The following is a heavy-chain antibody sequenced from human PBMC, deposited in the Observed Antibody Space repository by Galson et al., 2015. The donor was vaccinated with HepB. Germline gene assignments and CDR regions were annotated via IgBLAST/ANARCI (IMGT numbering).Heavy chain of an antibody. V-gene: IGHV1-3*01. D-gene: IGHD3-3*01. CDR1: GYPFSDYP. Sequence: SVKVSCKASGYPFSDYPTHWVRQAPGQRLEWMGWINAGSGDTKYSQQFQGRVTFTRDTSASTAYMELSSLRSEDTAVYYCARDRDFWSGYSFDYWGQGTLVTVSS. J-gene: IGHJ4*02. CDR2: INAGSGDT. CDR3: ARDRDFWSGYSFDY.